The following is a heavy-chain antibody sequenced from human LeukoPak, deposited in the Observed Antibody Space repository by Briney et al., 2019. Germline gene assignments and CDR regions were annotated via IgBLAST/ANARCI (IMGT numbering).Heavy chain of an antibody. V-gene: IGHV3-23*01. CDR2: ITIIGETT. D-gene: IGHD3-22*01. Sequence: GGSLRLSCSASGFTFIIYAMSWVRQAPGKGLEWVSAITIIGETTYYAGSVKGQFTISRDNSKNTVYLQMNSLRAEDTAVYYCARDRPNYYGANGHYYRRDGDYWGQGTLVTVSS. J-gene: IGHJ4*02. CDR3: ARDRPNYYGANGHYYRRDGDY. CDR1: GFTFIIYA.